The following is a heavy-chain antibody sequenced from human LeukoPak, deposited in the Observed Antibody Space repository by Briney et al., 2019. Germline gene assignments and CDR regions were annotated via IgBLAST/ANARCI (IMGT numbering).Heavy chain of an antibody. V-gene: IGHV4-61*02. CDR3: AREGFKLVGALQQLADY. CDR1: GGSISSGRYY. Sequence: SQSLSLTCTVSGGSISSGRYYWSWIRQPAGKGLEWIGRIYTCGSTNYNPSLKSRVTISVDTSKNQFSLKLSSVTAADTAVYYCAREGFKLVGALQQLADYWGQGTLVTVSS. J-gene: IGHJ4*02. D-gene: IGHD1-26*01. CDR2: IYTCGST.